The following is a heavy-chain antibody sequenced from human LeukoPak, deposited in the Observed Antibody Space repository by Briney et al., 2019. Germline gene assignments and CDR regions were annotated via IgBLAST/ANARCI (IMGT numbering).Heavy chain of an antibody. V-gene: IGHV3-23*01. D-gene: IGHD2-2*01. Sequence: GGSLRLSCAASGFTFSSYAMSWVRQAPGKGLEWVSAISGSGGSTYYADSVKGRFTISRDNSKNTLYLQMNSLRAEDTAVYYCAKDPLFDIVVLPAANDYWGQGTLVTVSS. CDR3: AKDPLFDIVVLPAANDY. J-gene: IGHJ4*02. CDR1: GFTFSSYA. CDR2: ISGSGGST.